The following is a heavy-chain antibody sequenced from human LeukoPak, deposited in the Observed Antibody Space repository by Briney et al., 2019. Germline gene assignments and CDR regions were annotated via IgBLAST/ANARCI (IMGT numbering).Heavy chain of an antibody. D-gene: IGHD3-22*01. J-gene: IGHJ6*03. CDR1: GGSISSSSYY. CDR2: IYTSGST. CDR3: AREGYYDSSGYTYYYYYYMDV. V-gene: IGHV4-61*02. Sequence: PSETLSLTCTVSGGSISSSSYYWSWIRQPAGKGLEWIGRIYTSGSTNYNPSLKSRVTISVDTSKNQFSLKLSSVTAADTAVYYCAREGYYDSSGYTYYYYYYMDVWGKGTTVTVSS.